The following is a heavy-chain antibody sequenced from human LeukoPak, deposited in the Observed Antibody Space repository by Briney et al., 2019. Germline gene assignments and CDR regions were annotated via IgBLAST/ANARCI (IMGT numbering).Heavy chain of an antibody. Sequence: SETLSLTCTVSGGSISSYYWSWIRQPPGKGLEWIGYIYYSGSTNYNPSLKSRVTISVDTSKNQFSLKLSSVTAADTAVYCCARHRYGSYSILFDYWGQGTLVTVSS. CDR3: ARHRYGSYSILFDY. J-gene: IGHJ4*02. CDR2: IYYSGST. V-gene: IGHV4-59*08. D-gene: IGHD1-26*01. CDR1: GGSISSYY.